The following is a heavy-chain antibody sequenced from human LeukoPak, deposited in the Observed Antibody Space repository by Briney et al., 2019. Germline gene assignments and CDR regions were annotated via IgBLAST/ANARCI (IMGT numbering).Heavy chain of an antibody. CDR1: GFTFSTYS. V-gene: IGHV3-48*04. CDR3: AREGGRLPAAMGYYYYGMDV. Sequence: GGSLRLSCAASGFTFSTYSMNWVRQAPGKGLEWVSYISSSGSTIYYADSVKGRFTISRDNAKNSLYLQMNSLRAEDTAVYYCAREGGRLPAAMGYYYYGMDVWGQGTTVTVSS. CDR2: ISSSGSTI. D-gene: IGHD2-2*01. J-gene: IGHJ6*02.